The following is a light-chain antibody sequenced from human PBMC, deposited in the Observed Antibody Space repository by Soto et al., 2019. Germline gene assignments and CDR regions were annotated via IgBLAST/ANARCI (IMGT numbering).Light chain of an antibody. CDR2: GNS. CDR3: QSYDSSLSGSVV. CDR1: SSNIGAGYD. V-gene: IGLV1-40*01. J-gene: IGLJ2*01. Sequence: QSVLTQPPSVSGAPGQRVTISCTGSSSNIGAGYDVHWYQQLPGTAPKLLIYGNSNRPSGVPERFSGSKSGTSASLAITGLQAEDEADDYCQSYDSSLSGSVVFGGGTKLTVL.